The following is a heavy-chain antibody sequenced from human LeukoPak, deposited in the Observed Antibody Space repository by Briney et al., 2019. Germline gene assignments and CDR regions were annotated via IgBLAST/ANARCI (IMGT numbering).Heavy chain of an antibody. V-gene: IGHV3-9*01. D-gene: IGHD3-22*01. CDR1: GFTFDDYA. J-gene: IGHJ4*02. Sequence: AGGSLRLSCAASGFTFDDYAMHWVRQAPGKGLEWVSGISWNSGSIGYADSVKGRFTISRDSAKNSLYLQMNSLRAEDTALYYCARGPAYYYDSSGYYLYYFDYWGQGTLVTVSS. CDR3: ARGPAYYYDSSGYYLYYFDY. CDR2: ISWNSGSI.